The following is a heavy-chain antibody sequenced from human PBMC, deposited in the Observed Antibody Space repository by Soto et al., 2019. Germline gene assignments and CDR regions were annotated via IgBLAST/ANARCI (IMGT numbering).Heavy chain of an antibody. D-gene: IGHD3-22*01. CDR3: AKYQPMTQPRPYFDY. CDR1: GFIFSSYA. V-gene: IGHV3-23*01. CDR2: ISSSGGST. J-gene: IGHJ4*02. Sequence: GGSLRLSCAASGFIFSSYAMSWVRQAPWKGLEWVSAISSSGGSTFYADSVKGRFTISRDNSRNTLYLQMNSLRAEDTAIYYCAKYQPMTQPRPYFDYWGQGTLVTVSS.